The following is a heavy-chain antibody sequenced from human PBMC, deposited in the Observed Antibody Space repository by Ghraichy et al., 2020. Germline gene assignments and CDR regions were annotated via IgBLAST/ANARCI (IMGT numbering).Heavy chain of an antibody. CDR1: GFTVSSNY. CDR2: FYSGGST. D-gene: IGHD5-12*01. J-gene: IGHJ4*02. CDR3: ARRNLYSDFGHIDY. V-gene: IGHV3-53*01. Sequence: LSLTCAASGFTVSSNYMSWVRQAPGKGLEWVSVFYSGGSTYYADSVKGRFTISRDNSKNTLYLQMNSLRAEDTAVYYCARRNLYSDFGHIDYWGQGTLVTVSS.